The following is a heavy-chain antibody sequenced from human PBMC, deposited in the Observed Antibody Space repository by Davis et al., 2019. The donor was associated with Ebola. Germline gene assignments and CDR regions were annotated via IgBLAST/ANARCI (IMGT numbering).Heavy chain of an antibody. CDR2: LYYDGSA. CDR1: GGSISASSYY. J-gene: IGHJ3*01. D-gene: IGHD1-26*01. V-gene: IGHV4-39*01. Sequence: SETLSLTCTISGGSISASSYYWGWIRQPPGKALEWIGHLYYDGSAYYSPSLQSRVTIFVDASKNQVSLNLTSVTAADTAVYYCARPVGNAFDVWGQGTMVTVSS. CDR3: ARPVGNAFDV.